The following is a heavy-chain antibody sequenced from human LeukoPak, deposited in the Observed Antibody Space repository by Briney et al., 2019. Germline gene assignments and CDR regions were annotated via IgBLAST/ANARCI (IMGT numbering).Heavy chain of an antibody. D-gene: IGHD6-19*01. Sequence: EGSLRLSCAASGFTFSSYEMNWVRQAPGKGLEWVSYISSSGSTIYYADSVKGRFTISRDNAKNSLYLQMNSLRAEDTAVYYCAGRAVAGMNFDYWGQGNPGTVS. J-gene: IGHJ4*02. V-gene: IGHV3-48*03. CDR1: GFTFSSYE. CDR2: ISSSGSTI. CDR3: AGRAVAGMNFDY.